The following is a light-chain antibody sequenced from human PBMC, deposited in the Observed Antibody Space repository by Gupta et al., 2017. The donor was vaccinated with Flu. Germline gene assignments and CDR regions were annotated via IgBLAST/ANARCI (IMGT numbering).Light chain of an antibody. CDR1: SGINVGTYR. Sequence: QAVLTQPSSLSASPGASASLTCTLRSGINVGTYRIYWYQQKPGSPPQYLLRYKSDSDKQQGSGGPTRFSGSKDASANAGILLISGLQAEEEADYYCMMWHSSASVVFGGGTKLTVL. V-gene: IGLV5-45*02. CDR3: MMWHSSASVV. J-gene: IGLJ2*01. CDR2: YKSDSDK.